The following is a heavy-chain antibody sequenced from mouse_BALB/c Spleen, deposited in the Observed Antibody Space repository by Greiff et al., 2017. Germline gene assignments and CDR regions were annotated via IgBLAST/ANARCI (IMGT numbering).Heavy chain of an antibody. CDR1: GFSLTGYG. Sequence: VQLQESGPGLVAPSQSLSITCTVSGFSLTGYGVNWVRQPPGKGLEWLGMIWGDGSTDYNSALKSRLSISKDNSKSQGFLKINNLQTDDTSRYYCARDKPFITTATGAMDYWGQGTSVTVSS. J-gene: IGHJ4*01. D-gene: IGHD1-2*01. CDR2: IWGDGST. CDR3: ARDKPFITTATGAMDY. V-gene: IGHV2-6-7*01.